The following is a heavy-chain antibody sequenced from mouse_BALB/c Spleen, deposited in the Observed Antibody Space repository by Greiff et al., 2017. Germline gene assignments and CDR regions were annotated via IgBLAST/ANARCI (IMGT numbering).Heavy chain of an antibody. CDR3: ARVGWDEAY. D-gene: IGHD4-1*01. V-gene: IGHV1S132*01. CDR1: GYTFTSYW. Sequence: VQLQQSGAELVKPGASVKLSCKTSGYTFTSYWIQWVKQRPGQGLGWIGEIFPGTGTTYYNEKFKGKATLTIDTSSSTAYMQLSSLTSEDSAVYFCARVGWDEAYWGQGTLVTVSA. J-gene: IGHJ3*01. CDR2: IFPGTGTT.